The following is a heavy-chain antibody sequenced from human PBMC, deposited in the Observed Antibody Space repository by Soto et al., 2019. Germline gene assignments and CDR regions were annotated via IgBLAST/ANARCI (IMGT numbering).Heavy chain of an antibody. Sequence: GGSLRLSCAASGFTFSSYAMSWVRQAPRKGLEWVSAISGSGGSTYYADSVKGRFTISRDNSKNTLYLQMNSLRAEDTAVYYCAGMTTVTTARVAFDYWGQGTLVTVSS. D-gene: IGHD4-17*01. CDR1: GFTFSSYA. CDR3: AGMTTVTTARVAFDY. J-gene: IGHJ4*02. CDR2: ISGSGGST. V-gene: IGHV3-23*01.